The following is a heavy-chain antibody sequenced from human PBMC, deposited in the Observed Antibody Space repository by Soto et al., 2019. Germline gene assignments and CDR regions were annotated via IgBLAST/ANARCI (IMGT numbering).Heavy chain of an antibody. D-gene: IGHD1-1*01. CDR1: GYTFTSYD. V-gene: IGHV1-8*01. Sequence: QVQLVQSGPEVKKPGASVKVYCKASGYTFTSYDINWVRQATGQGPERMGWMNPNSGNTGDAKKFRGRVTMTRKTPIRTAYKELRSLRSEDRAVYYCARERPGTTSMDLWGQGTKVTISS. CDR2: MNPNSGNT. CDR3: ARERPGTTSMDL. J-gene: IGHJ6*02.